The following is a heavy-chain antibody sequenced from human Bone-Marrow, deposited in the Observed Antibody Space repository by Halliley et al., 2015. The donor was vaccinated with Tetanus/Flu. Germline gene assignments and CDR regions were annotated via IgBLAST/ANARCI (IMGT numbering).Heavy chain of an antibody. J-gene: IGHJ6*02. D-gene: IGHD3-16*01. CDR3: TTNERGGGYYYGMDV. V-gene: IGHV3-73*01. CDR2: RSGPYNSAA. Sequence: RSGPYNSAADYGASVKGRFTISRDDSENTAYVEMSSLKSGDTAVYYCTTNERGGGYYYGMDVWGHGTTVIVSS.